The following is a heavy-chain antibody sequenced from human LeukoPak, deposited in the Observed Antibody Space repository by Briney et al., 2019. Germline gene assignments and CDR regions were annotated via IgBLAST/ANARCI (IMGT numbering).Heavy chain of an antibody. D-gene: IGHD6-19*01. Sequence: PGGSLRLSCAASGFTVSSNYMSWVRQAPGKGLEWVSVIYSGGSTYYADSVKGRFTISRDNSKNTLYLQMNSLRAEDTAVYYCGARIAVAGTIDYWGQGTLVTVSS. CDR2: IYSGGST. J-gene: IGHJ4*02. CDR1: GFTVSSNY. CDR3: GARIAVAGTIDY. V-gene: IGHV3-53*01.